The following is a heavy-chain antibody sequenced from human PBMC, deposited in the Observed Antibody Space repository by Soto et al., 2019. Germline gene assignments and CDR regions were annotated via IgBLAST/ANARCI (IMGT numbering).Heavy chain of an antibody. Sequence: GGSLRLSCAASGFTFSSYAMHWVRQAPGKGLEWVAVISYDGSNKYYADSVKGRFTISRDNSKNTLYLQMNSLRAEDTAVYYCARDGRLRFLEWLFRYWGQGTLVTVSS. D-gene: IGHD3-3*01. CDR3: ARDGRLRFLEWLFRY. CDR1: GFTFSSYA. V-gene: IGHV3-30-3*01. J-gene: IGHJ4*02. CDR2: ISYDGSNK.